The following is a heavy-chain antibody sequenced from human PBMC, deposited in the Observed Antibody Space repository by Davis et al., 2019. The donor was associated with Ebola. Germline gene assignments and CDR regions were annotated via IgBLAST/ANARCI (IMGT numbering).Heavy chain of an antibody. J-gene: IGHJ4*02. V-gene: IGHV1-69*04. D-gene: IGHD3-10*01. Sequence: SVKVSCKASGGTFSSYAISWVRQAPGQGLEWMGRIIPILGIANYAQKLQGRVTMTTDTSTSTAYMELRSLRSDDTAVYYCARARFRELLEDYWGQGTLVTVSS. CDR2: IIPILGIA. CDR3: ARARFRELLEDY. CDR1: GGTFSSYA.